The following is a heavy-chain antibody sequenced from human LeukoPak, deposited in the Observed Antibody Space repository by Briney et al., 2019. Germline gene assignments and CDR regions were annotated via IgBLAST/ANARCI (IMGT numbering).Heavy chain of an antibody. CDR3: ARGSRSWPADY. V-gene: IGHV3-74*01. CDR1: GFTFSSYW. Sequence: PGGPLRLSCAASGFTFSSYWKHWLRQVPGKGLVWVSRINSEGSSTSYADSVKGRFTISRDNAKNTLYLQMNSLRAEDTAVYYCARGSRSWPADYWGQGTLVTVSS. J-gene: IGHJ4*02. CDR2: INSEGSST. D-gene: IGHD6-13*01.